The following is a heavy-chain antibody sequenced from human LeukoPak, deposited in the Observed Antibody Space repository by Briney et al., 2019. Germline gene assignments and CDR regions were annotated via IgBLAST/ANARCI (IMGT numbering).Heavy chain of an antibody. CDR2: IYYSRTT. V-gene: IGHV4-39*01. D-gene: IGHD3-3*01. CDR1: GGSISSSSYS. J-gene: IGHJ4*02. Sequence: KPSETLSLTCTVSGGSISSSSYSWGWIRQPPGKGLEWVGRIYYSRTTYYNPSLKGRVTISVDTSKFQFSLKLSSVAATDTAVYFCARLRFDFWSGYTHPYFDYWGQGTLVTVSS. CDR3: ARLRFDFWSGYTHPYFDY.